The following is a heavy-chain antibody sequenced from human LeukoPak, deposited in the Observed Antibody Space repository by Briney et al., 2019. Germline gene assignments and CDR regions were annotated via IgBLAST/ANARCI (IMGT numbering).Heavy chain of an antibody. Sequence: SETLSLTCTVSGGSISSYYWSWIRQPPGKGLEWIGYIYTSGSTNYNPSLKSRVTISVDTSKNQFSLKLSSVTAADTAVYYCARRSSGYYSTFDYWGQGTLVTVSS. CDR1: GGSISSYY. J-gene: IGHJ4*02. CDR2: IYTSGST. CDR3: ARRSSGYYSTFDY. D-gene: IGHD3-22*01. V-gene: IGHV4-4*09.